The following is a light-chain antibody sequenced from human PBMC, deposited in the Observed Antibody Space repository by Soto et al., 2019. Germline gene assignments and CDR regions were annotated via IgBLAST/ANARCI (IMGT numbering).Light chain of an antibody. CDR3: CSYVDSSSWV. CDR2: EVN. J-gene: IGLJ3*02. Sequence: QSALTQPASVSGSPGQSITISCTGSSSDVGNYNLVSWYQQHPGKAPNLMIYEVNERPSGVSSRFSGSKSGNTASLTISGLQAGDEADYYCCSYVDSSSWVFGGGTKLTVL. V-gene: IGLV2-23*02. CDR1: SSDVGNYNL.